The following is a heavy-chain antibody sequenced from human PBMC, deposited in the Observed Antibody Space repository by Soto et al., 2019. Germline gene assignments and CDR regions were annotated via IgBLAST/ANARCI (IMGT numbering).Heavy chain of an antibody. J-gene: IGHJ6*02. CDR3: ASGITMVRGYYYGMDV. CDR2: INHSGST. V-gene: IGHV4-34*01. Sequence: SETLSLTCAVYGGSFSGYYWSWIRQPPGKGLEWIGEINHSGSTNYNPSLKSRVTISVDTSKNQFSLKMSSVTAADTAVYYCASGITMVRGYYYGMDVWGHGTTVTVYS. CDR1: GGSFSGYY. D-gene: IGHD3-10*01.